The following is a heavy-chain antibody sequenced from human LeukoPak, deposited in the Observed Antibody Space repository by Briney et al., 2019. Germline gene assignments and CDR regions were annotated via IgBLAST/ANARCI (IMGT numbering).Heavy chain of an antibody. CDR1: GIIFRDAW. V-gene: IGHV3-15*07. J-gene: IGHJ4*02. CDR3: TKDPPLTGGVYSAH. D-gene: IGHD7-27*01. Sequence: GGSLRLSCVVSGIIFRDAWMNWVRQTPGKGLEWFGLIKSKVDGGTTDYAAPVKGRFTISRDDSKNTLYLQMSSLKIEDTAIYYCTKDPPLTGGVYSAHWGPGTLVTVSS. CDR2: IKSKVDGGTT.